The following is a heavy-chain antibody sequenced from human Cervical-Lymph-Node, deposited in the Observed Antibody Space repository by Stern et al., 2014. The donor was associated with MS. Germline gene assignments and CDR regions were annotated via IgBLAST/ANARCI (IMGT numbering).Heavy chain of an antibody. CDR1: GYTFSNYG. CDR3: ARDVPPHWGYGDYAPFDY. Sequence: QVQLVQSGAEVRKPGASVKVSCKTSGYTFSNYGISWVRQAPGHGLEWMAWISPDNGETMGWISADNGNTHYAQKFQGRVTMTTDTSTSTAYMELRSLTSDDTAVYYCARDVPPHWGYGDYAPFDYWGQGTLVTVSS. J-gene: IGHJ4*02. D-gene: IGHD4-17*01. V-gene: IGHV1-18*01. CDR2: ISADNGNT.